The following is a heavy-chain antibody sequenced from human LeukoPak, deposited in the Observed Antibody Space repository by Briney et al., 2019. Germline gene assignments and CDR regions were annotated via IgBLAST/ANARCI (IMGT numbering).Heavy chain of an antibody. V-gene: IGHV1-69*06. D-gene: IGHD3-10*01. CDR3: ARVRGLSRYYYYYMDV. CDR2: IIPIFGTA. J-gene: IGHJ6*03. Sequence: ASVKVSCKASGGTFSSYAISWVRQAPGQGLEWMGGIIPIFGTANYAQKFQGRVTITADKSTSTAYMELSSLRSEDTAVYYCARVRGLSRYYYYYMDVWGKGTTVTVSS. CDR1: GGTFSSYA.